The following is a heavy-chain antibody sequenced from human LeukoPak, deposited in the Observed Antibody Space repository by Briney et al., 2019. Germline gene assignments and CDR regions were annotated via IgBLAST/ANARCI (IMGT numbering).Heavy chain of an antibody. V-gene: IGHV4-61*05. CDR2: IYYRVTS. D-gene: IGHD3-10*01. CDR3: ARAVGGDGSGSL. Sequence: SETLSLTCTVSGYSISSGYYWGWIRQPPGKGLEWIGYIYYRVTSDYNPSLKSRVTMSVDMSTRQISLKLSSVTAADTAVYYCARAVGGDGSGSLWGPGTLVTVSS. J-gene: IGHJ4*02. CDR1: GYSISSGYY.